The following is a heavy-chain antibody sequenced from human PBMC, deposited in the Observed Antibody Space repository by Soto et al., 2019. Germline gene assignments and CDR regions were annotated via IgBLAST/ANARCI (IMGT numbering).Heavy chain of an antibody. CDR1: GFTFSSYA. V-gene: IGHV3-30-3*01. CDR2: ISYDGSNK. J-gene: IGHJ3*02. CDR3: AREQQQLDAFDI. D-gene: IGHD6-13*01. Sequence: HPVGSLRLSCAASGFTFSSYAMHWVRQAPGKGLEWVAVISYDGSNKYYADSVKGRFTISRDNSKNTLYLQMNSLRAEDTAVYYCAREQQQLDAFDIWGQGTMVTVSS.